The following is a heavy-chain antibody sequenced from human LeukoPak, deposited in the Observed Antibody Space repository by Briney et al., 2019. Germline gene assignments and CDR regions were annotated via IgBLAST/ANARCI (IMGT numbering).Heavy chain of an antibody. Sequence: GEALQISCKGSGYSFTSYWIGWVRPMPGKGLGWMGIIYPGDSDTRYSPSFQGQVTISADKSISTAYLQWSSLKASDTAMYYCARLYYDILTGYYPDYWGQGTLVTVSS. J-gene: IGHJ4*02. V-gene: IGHV5-51*01. CDR2: IYPGDSDT. D-gene: IGHD3-9*01. CDR3: ARLYYDILTGYYPDY. CDR1: GYSFTSYW.